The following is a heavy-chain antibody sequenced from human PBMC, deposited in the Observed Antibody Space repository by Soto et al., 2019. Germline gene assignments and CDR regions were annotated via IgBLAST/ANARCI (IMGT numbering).Heavy chain of an antibody. V-gene: IGHV1-18*01. D-gene: IGHD1-20*01. J-gene: IGHJ4*02. Sequence: ASVKVSCKASGYTFTSYVISWVRQAPGQGLEWMGWISAYNGNTNYAQKLQGRVTMTTDTSTSTAYMELRSLRSDNTAVYYCARAGSNWNYFDFWGQGTLVTVSS. CDR2: ISAYNGNT. CDR3: ARAGSNWNYFDF. CDR1: GYTFTSYV.